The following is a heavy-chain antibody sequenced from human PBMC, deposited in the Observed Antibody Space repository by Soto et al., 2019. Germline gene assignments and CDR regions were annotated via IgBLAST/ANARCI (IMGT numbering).Heavy chain of an antibody. CDR3: ARDLGGWPDY. CDR1: GYSFSSYA. V-gene: IGHV1-3*01. D-gene: IGHD2-15*01. Sequence: GASVKVSCKASGYSFSSYAISWVRQAPGQGLEWMGWINAGNGNTKYSQKFQGRVTITRDTSASTAYMELSSLRSEDTAVYYCARDLGGWPDYWGQGTLVTVSS. CDR2: INAGNGNT. J-gene: IGHJ4*02.